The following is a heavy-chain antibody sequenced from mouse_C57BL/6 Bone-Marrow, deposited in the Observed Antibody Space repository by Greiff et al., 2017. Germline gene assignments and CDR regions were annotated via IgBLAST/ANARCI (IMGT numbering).Heavy chain of an antibody. V-gene: IGHV1-81*01. CDR1: GYTFTSYG. CDR2: FYPRSGNT. Sequence: QVQLQQSGAELARPGASVKLSCKASGYTFTSYGISWVKQRTGQGLEWIGEFYPRSGNTYYNEKFKGKATLTADKSSSTAYMELRSLTSEDSAVYFCARPITTVVATPFAYWGQGTLVTVSA. D-gene: IGHD1-1*01. CDR3: ARPITTVVATPFAY. J-gene: IGHJ3*01.